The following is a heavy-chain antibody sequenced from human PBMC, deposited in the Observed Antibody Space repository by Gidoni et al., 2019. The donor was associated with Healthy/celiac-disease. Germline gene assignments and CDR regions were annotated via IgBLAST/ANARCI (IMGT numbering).Heavy chain of an antibody. V-gene: IGHV3-15*01. Sequence: EVQLVASGGGLVKPGGPLRLSCAASGFTFSNAWLSWVRQAPGKGLEWVGRIKSKTDGGTIDYAAPVKGRFTISRDDSKNTLYPQMNSLKTEDTAVYYCTTDYLVVPAAIILDAFDIWGQGTMVTVSS. J-gene: IGHJ3*02. CDR1: GFTFSNAW. CDR3: TTDYLVVPAAIILDAFDI. CDR2: IKSKTDGGTI. D-gene: IGHD2-2*01.